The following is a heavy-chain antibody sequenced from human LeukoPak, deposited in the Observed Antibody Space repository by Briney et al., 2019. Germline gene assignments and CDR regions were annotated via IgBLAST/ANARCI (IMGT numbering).Heavy chain of an antibody. Sequence: GGSLRLSCAASGFTFSSYEMTWVRQAPGKGLEWVSYISSSGSTIYYADSVKGRFTISRDNAKNSLYLQMNSLRAEDTAVYYCARGGGYYPIYYFDYWGQGTLVTVSS. D-gene: IGHD3-22*01. CDR1: GFTFSSYE. CDR2: ISSSGSTI. V-gene: IGHV3-48*03. CDR3: ARGGGYYPIYYFDY. J-gene: IGHJ4*02.